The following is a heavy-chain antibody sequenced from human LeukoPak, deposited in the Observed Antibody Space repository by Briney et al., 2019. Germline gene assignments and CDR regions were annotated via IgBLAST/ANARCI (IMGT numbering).Heavy chain of an antibody. CDR3: AKDKEWLVRWYYGMDV. Sequence: GGSLRLSCAASGFTFSSHWMSWVRQAPGKGLEWVANIKQDGSEKYYVDSVKGRFTISRDNSKNTLYLQMNSLRAEDTAVYYCAKDKEWLVRWYYGMDVWGQGTTVTVSS. D-gene: IGHD6-19*01. CDR2: IKQDGSEK. J-gene: IGHJ6*02. V-gene: IGHV3-7*01. CDR1: GFTFSSHW.